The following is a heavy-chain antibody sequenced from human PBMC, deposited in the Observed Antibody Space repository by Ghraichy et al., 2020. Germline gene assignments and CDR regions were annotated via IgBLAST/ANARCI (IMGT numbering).Heavy chain of an antibody. Sequence: GGSLRLSCAASGFTFSSYSMNWVRQAPGKGLEWVSYISSSSSTIYYADSVKGRFTISRDNAKNSLYLQMNSLRDEDTAVYYCARDRAYSSGWYVDYWGQGTLVTVSS. V-gene: IGHV3-48*02. CDR2: ISSSSSTI. D-gene: IGHD6-19*01. CDR3: ARDRAYSSGWYVDY. CDR1: GFTFSSYS. J-gene: IGHJ4*02.